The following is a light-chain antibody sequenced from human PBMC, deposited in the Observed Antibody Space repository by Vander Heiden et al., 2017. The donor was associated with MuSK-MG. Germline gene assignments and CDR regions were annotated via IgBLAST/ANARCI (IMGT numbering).Light chain of an antibody. CDR3: QSYDSSLSALYV. V-gene: IGLV1-40*01. J-gene: IGLJ1*01. CDR2: GNS. Sequence: QSVLTQPPPVSGAPGQRVTISCTGSSSNIGAGYDVHWYQQLPGTAPNLLIYGNSNRPSGVPDRFSGSKSGTSASLAITGLQAEDEADYYCQSYDSSLSALYVFGTGTKVTVL. CDR1: SSNIGAGYD.